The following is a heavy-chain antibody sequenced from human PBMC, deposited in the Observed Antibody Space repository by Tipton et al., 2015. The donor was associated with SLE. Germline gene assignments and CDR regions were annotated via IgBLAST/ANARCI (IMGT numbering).Heavy chain of an antibody. D-gene: IGHD1-26*01. J-gene: IGHJ3*02. Sequence: TLSLTCAVYGGSLSGYYWSWIRQPPGKGLEWIGEINHSGSTNYNPSLKSRVTISVDTSKNQFSLKLSSVTAADTAVYYCARGPGILAAFDIWGQGTMVTVSS. CDR1: GGSLSGYY. CDR3: ARGPGILAAFDI. CDR2: INHSGST. V-gene: IGHV4-34*01.